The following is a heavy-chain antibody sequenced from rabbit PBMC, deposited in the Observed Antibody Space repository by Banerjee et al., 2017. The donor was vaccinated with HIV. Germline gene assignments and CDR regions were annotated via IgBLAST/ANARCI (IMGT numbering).Heavy chain of an antibody. D-gene: IGHD5-1*01. CDR3: ARSRDGGFAW. CDR2: IDPVLGVT. Sequence: QLVQSWGGLVQPGGSLKLSCKASGFDFSNYYMSWVRQAPGKGLEWIGYIDPVLGVTYDAVWVNGRFTISSHNAQNTVDLQMYSLTAADTATYFCARSRDGGFAWWGPGTIVFVS. V-gene: IGHV1S7*01. J-gene: IGHJ6*01. CDR1: GFDFSNYY.